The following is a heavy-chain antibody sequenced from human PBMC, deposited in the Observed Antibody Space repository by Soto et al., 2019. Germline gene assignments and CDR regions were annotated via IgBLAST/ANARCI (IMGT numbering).Heavy chain of an antibody. Sequence: EVRLVESGGGLVQPGGSLSLSCAASGFIVSGIFMTWVRQVPGKGPEWVSTISSDDKTYYADSVRGRFTISRDISKNTLFLQMNTLRAEDTAVYHCARDIFGGSYDFWHGGQGTLVTVSS. CDR2: ISSDDKT. CDR1: GFIVSGIF. V-gene: IGHV3-66*01. D-gene: IGHD3-3*01. J-gene: IGHJ4*02. CDR3: ARDIFGGSYDFWH.